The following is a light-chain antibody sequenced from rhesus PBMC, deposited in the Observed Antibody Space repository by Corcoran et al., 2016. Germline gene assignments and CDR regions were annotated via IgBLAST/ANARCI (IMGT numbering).Light chain of an antibody. CDR2: GAS. Sequence: EIVMTQSPATLSLSPGEGATLSCRASQSVSHYVAWYRQKPEQAPRLLIYGASSRATGIPDRFSGSGSGTDFTLTISSMQPEDFATYYCLQYSSSPHSFGQGTKVEIK. V-gene: IGKV3S9*01. CDR1: QSVSHY. CDR3: LQYSSSPHS. J-gene: IGKJ2*01.